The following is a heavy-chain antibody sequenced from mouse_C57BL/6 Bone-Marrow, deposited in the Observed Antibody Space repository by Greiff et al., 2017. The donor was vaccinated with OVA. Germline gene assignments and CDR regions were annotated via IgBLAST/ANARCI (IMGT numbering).Heavy chain of an antibody. CDR3: VRDRDYSNYGGYYYAMDY. J-gene: IGHJ4*01. CDR1: GFTFNTYA. CDR2: IRSKSSNYAT. V-gene: IGHV10-3*01. Sequence: EVKLMESGGGLVQPKGSLKLSCAASGFTFNTYAMHWVRQAPGKGLEWVARIRSKSSNYATYYADSVKDRFTISRDDSQSMLYLQMNNLKTEDTAMYYCVRDRDYSNYGGYYYAMDYWGQGTSVTVSS. D-gene: IGHD2-5*01.